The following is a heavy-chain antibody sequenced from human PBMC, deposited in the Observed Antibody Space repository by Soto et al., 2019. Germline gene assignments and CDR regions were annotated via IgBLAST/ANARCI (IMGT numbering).Heavy chain of an antibody. V-gene: IGHV1-46*01. CDR1: GYTFTSYY. CDR2: INPSGGST. CDR3: ARVGSTEGAFDI. D-gene: IGHD1-26*01. Sequence: ASVKVSCKASGYTFTSYYMHWVRQALGQGLEWMGIINPSGGSTSYAQKFQGRVTMTRDTSTSTVYMELSSLRSEDTAVYYCARVGSTEGAFDIWGQGTMVTVSS. J-gene: IGHJ3*02.